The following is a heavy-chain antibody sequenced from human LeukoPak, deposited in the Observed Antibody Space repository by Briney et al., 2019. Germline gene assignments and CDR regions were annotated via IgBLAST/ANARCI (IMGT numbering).Heavy chain of an antibody. CDR2: IYTSGST. V-gene: IGHV4-61*02. J-gene: IGHJ4*02. D-gene: IGHD6-13*01. CDR1: GGSISSGSYY. CDR3: ASSGPRGGYSSRWHPSGLMRDY. Sequence: PSQTLSLTCTVSGGSISSGSYYWSWIRQPAGKGLEWIGRIYTSGSTNYNPSLKSRVTISVDTSKNQFSLKLSSVTAADTAVYYCASSGPRGGYSSRWHPSGLMRDYWGQGTLVTVSS.